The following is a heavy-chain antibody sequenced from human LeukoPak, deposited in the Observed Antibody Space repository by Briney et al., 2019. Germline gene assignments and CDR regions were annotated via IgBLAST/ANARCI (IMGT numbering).Heavy chain of an antibody. CDR1: GGSISSGSYY. V-gene: IGHV4-61*02. CDR3: ARDTTVHFDH. Sequence: PSQTLSLTCTVSGGSISSGSYYWSWIRQPAGKGLEWIGRIYTSGSTNYNPSLKSRVTISVDTSKNQFSLKLSSVTAADTAVYYCARDTTVHFDHWGQGTLVTVSS. D-gene: IGHD4-17*01. J-gene: IGHJ4*02. CDR2: IYTSGST.